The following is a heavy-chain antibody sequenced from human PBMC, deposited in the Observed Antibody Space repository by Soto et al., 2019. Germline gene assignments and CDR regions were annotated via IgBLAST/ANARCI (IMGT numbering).Heavy chain of an antibody. CDR2: IDSDGSRI. CDR3: VRTSLVVAVATREDF. V-gene: IGHV3-74*01. Sequence: EVQLVESGGGLVQPGESLRLSCAASGFTFSIYWMHWVRQAPGKGLVWVSRIDSDGSRITYADFVKGRFTISRDNAKNTVYLHMNSLTAEDTAVYYCVRTSLVVAVATREDFWGQGTLVTVSS. CDR1: GFTFSIYW. D-gene: IGHD2-15*01. J-gene: IGHJ4*02.